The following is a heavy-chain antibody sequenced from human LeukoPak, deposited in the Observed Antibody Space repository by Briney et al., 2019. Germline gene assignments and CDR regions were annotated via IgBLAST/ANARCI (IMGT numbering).Heavy chain of an antibody. CDR2: ISTTTGYT. V-gene: IGHV3-11*05. D-gene: IGHD3-9*01. J-gene: IGHJ4*02. CDR3: ARARLATGYYFAC. CDR1: GFSFSDYY. Sequence: PGGSLRLSCAASGFSFSDYYMGWIRQPPGKGLEWVSYISTTTGYTNYADSVKGRFSISRDNAKNSLSLQMNSLRAEDTALYYCARARLATGYYFACWGQGTLVSVSS.